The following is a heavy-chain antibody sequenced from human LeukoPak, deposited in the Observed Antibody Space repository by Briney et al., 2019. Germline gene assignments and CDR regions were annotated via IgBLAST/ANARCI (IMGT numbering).Heavy chain of an antibody. V-gene: IGHV3-30*18. Sequence: PGGSLRLSCAASGFTLSSYDMHWVRQAPGKGLEWVALTSYDGSNKYYADSVKGRFTISRDSSTNTLYLQMISLRAEDTAVYYCAKGHSSGWYLDSWGQGTLVTVSS. CDR1: GFTLSSYD. CDR2: TSYDGSNK. CDR3: AKGHSSGWYLDS. D-gene: IGHD6-19*01. J-gene: IGHJ4*02.